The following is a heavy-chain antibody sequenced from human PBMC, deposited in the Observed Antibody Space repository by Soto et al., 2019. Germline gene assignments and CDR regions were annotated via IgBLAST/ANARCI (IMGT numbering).Heavy chain of an antibody. CDR2: IYYTGRT. V-gene: IGHV4-31*03. D-gene: IGHD4-17*01. CDR3: AKDPSPQPTTVVTPGWFDP. CDR1: GGSIRTGGYY. J-gene: IGHJ5*02. Sequence: PSETVSLTCTVSGGSIRTGGYYWSWIRQHPGKGLEWLGYIYYTGRTYYNPSLKNRLTMSVDMSKSQFSLKLTSLTAADTAVYYCAKDPSPQPTTVVTPGWFDPWGQGILVTVSS.